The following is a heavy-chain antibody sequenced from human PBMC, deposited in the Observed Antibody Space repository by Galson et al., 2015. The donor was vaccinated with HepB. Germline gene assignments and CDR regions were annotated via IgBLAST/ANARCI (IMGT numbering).Heavy chain of an antibody. J-gene: IGHJ4*02. Sequence: SLRLSCAASGFTFSSYSMNWVRQAPGKGLEWVSSISSSSSYIYYADSVKGRFTISRDNAKNSLYLQMNSLRAEDTAVYYCARDDPHAYCGGDCSLDYWGQGTLVTVSS. D-gene: IGHD2-21*01. CDR3: ARDDPHAYCGGDCSLDY. CDR2: ISSSSSYI. V-gene: IGHV3-21*01. CDR1: GFTFSSYS.